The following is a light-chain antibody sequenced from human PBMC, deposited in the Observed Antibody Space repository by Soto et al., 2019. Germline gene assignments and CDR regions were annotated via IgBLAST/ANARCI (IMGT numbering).Light chain of an antibody. CDR3: QQYSSSRT. J-gene: IGKJ1*01. V-gene: IGKV3-20*01. CDR2: GAS. CDR1: QSAYSSY. Sequence: PGAIAPLSCRSSQSAYSSYLSLYQQKPGQAPRLLIYGASNRATGIPDRFSGSGSGTDFTLTISGLEPEDFAVYYCQQYSSSRTFGQGTKVDIK.